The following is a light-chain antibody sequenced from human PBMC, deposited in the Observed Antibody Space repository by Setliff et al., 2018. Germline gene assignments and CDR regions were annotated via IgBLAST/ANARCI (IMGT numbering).Light chain of an antibody. CDR3: GAWDRSLNVYV. Sequence: QSVLTQPPSVSAAPGQKVTIACSGSSSNIGKNYVSWYQQLPGTAPKLLMYDDQRYSGIPDRFSGSKSGTSATLDISGLQTGDEADYYCGAWDRSLNVYVFGSGTKVTVL. V-gene: IGLV1-51*01. J-gene: IGLJ1*01. CDR1: SSNIGKNY. CDR2: DDQ.